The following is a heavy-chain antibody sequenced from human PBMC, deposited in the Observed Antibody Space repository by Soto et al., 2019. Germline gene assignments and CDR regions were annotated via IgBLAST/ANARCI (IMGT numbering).Heavy chain of an antibody. D-gene: IGHD1-26*01. CDR1: GYTFTDYG. V-gene: IGHV1-8*01. J-gene: IGHJ4*02. Sequence: QVQLVQSGAEVKMPGASVKVSYKASGYTFTDYGINWVRQATGQGVEWMGWMNTKSSDTVYAQKFQGRVFMTTATSKKTTNMVVNSLNTADSAVYYCTRGGYRVVGATVYWGQGTLVTVSS. CDR2: MNTKSSDT. CDR3: TRGGYRVVGATVY.